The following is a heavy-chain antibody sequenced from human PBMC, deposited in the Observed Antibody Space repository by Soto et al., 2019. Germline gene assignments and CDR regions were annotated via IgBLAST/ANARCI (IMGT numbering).Heavy chain of an antibody. D-gene: IGHD6-19*01. CDR3: ASGGGVGVAGSAAFDM. CDR2: INPATGAA. Sequence: QLHLVQSGAVVKKPGASVTVSCSASGYPVTAYYMHWVRQAPGRGLEWMGGINPATGAAKYTQTFQGRVTMTRDTSTSTVFMELSDLTSEDTAVFYCASGGGVGVAGSAAFDMWGQGTLVTVSS. V-gene: IGHV1-2*02. J-gene: IGHJ3*02. CDR1: GYPVTAYY.